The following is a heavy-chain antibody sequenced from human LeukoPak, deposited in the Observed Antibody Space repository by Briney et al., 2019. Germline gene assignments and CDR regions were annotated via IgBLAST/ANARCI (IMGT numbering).Heavy chain of an antibody. CDR3: ARAEEVWVRGVIEWFDP. CDR2: IYHSGST. D-gene: IGHD3-10*01. CDR1: GYSISSGYY. V-gene: IGHV4-38-2*02. J-gene: IGHJ5*02. Sequence: PSETLSLTCTVSGYSISSGYYWGWIRQPPGKGLEWIGSIYHSGSTYYNPSLKSRVTISVDTSKNQFSLKLSSVTAADTAVYYCARAEEVWVRGVIEWFDPWGQGTLVTVSS.